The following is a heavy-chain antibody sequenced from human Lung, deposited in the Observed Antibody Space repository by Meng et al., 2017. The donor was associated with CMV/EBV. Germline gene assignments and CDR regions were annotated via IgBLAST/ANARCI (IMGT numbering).Heavy chain of an antibody. CDR3: TRGYSGIDIYAFDI. V-gene: IGHV3-72*01. CDR2: TLNKYISYTT. D-gene: IGHD1-26*01. J-gene: IGHJ3*02. Sequence: SLKISCAASGFSFKDHYMDCVGQAPGKGLQWLGRTLNKYISYTTEYAASVKGRFTISRDDSRNLLYLQLSSLKTEYTAAYYCTRGYSGIDIYAFDIWGQGQXVTV. CDR1: GFSFKDHY.